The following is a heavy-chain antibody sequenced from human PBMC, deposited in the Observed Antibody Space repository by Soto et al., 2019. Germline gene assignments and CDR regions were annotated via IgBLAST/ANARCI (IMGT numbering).Heavy chain of an antibody. CDR2: ISGSGGST. J-gene: IGHJ4*02. Sequence: PGGSLRLSCAASGFTFSSYAMSWVRQAPGKGLEWVSAISGSGGSTYYADSVKGRFTISRDNSKNTLYLQMNSLRAEDTAVYYCAKAGAPAMIVVVITPYYFDYWGQGTLVTVSS. CDR1: GFTFSSYA. V-gene: IGHV3-23*01. D-gene: IGHD3-22*01. CDR3: AKAGAPAMIVVVITPYYFDY.